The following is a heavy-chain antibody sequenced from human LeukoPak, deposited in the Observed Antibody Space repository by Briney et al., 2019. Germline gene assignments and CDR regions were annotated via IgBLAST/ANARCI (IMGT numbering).Heavy chain of an antibody. J-gene: IGHJ4*02. Sequence: ASVKVSCKASGYTFTSYYMHWVRQAPGQGLEWMGIINPSGGSTSYAQKFQGRVTMTRDTSTGTVYMELSSLRSEDTAVYYCARVGLRLGELSLSTDFDYWGQGTLVTVSS. CDR2: INPSGGST. CDR1: GYTFTSYY. D-gene: IGHD3-16*02. CDR3: ARVGLRLGELSLSTDFDY. V-gene: IGHV1-46*01.